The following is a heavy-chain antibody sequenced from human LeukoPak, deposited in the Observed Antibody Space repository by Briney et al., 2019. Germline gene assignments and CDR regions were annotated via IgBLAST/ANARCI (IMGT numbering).Heavy chain of an antibody. V-gene: IGHV3-33*01. CDR3: ARKLGEYFDY. D-gene: IGHD3-10*01. J-gene: IGHJ4*02. Sequence: GRSLRLSCAASGFTFSNYGMHWVRQAPGKGLEWVAVIWYDGSNKYYADSVKGRFTISRDNSKNTLYLQMNSLRAEDTAVYYCARKLGEYFDYWGQGTLVTVSS. CDR2: IWYDGSNK. CDR1: GFTFSNYG.